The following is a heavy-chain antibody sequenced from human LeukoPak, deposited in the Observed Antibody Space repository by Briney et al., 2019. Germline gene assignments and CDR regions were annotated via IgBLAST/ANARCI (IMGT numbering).Heavy chain of an antibody. J-gene: IGHJ4*02. CDR1: GGSISSGGYY. CDR2: IYYSGST. CDR3: ARARRLYDFWSGPTDY. Sequence: PSETLSLTCTVSGGSISSGGYYWSWIRQHPGKGLEWIGYIYYSGSTYYNPSLKSRVTISVDTSKNQFSLKLSSVTAADTAVYYCARARRLYDFWSGPTDYWGQGTLVTVSS. V-gene: IGHV4-31*03. D-gene: IGHD3-3*01.